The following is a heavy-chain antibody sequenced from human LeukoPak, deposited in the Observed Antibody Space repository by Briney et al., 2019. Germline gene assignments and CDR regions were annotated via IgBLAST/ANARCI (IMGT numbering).Heavy chain of an antibody. CDR2: ISYDGSNK. CDR3: AKDSWFDP. CDR1: GFTFSSYW. V-gene: IGHV3-30*18. Sequence: GGSLRLSCAASGFTFSSYWMSWVRQAPGKGLEWVAVISYDGSNKYYADSVKGRFTISRDNSKNTLYLQMNSLRAEDTAVYYCAKDSWFDPWGQGTLVTVSS. J-gene: IGHJ5*02.